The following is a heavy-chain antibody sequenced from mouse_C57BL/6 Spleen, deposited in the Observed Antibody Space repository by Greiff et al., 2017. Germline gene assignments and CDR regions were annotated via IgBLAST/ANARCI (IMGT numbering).Heavy chain of an antibody. V-gene: IGHV1-80*01. Sequence: QVQLQQSGAELVKPGASVKISCKASGYAFSSSWMNWVKQRPGQGLEWIGQIYPGDGDTNYNGKFKGKATLTADKSSSTAYMQLSSLTSEDSAVYFCARDYYYAMDYGGQGTSVTGSS. CDR3: ARDYYYAMDY. CDR1: GYAFSSSW. J-gene: IGHJ4*01. CDR2: IYPGDGDT.